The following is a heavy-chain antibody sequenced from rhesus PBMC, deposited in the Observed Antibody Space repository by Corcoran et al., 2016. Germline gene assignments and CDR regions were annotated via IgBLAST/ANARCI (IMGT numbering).Heavy chain of an antibody. CDR1: GYTFTDYY. J-gene: IGHJ4*01. D-gene: IGHD5-24*01. CDR3: GTSETAGTVGLDY. Sequence: EVQLVQSGAEVKKPGASVKISCKASGYTFTDYYLPRVRQAPGNGLEWMGRVDPEDGEAIHAQKFQDRVTITADTSTDTAYMELSSLRSEDTAVYYCGTSETAGTVGLDYWGQGVLVTVSS. V-gene: IGHV1-111*02. CDR2: VDPEDGEA.